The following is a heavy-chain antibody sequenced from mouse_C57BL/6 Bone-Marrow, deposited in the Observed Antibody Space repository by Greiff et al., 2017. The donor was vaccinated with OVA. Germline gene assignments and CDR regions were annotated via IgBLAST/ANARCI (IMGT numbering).Heavy chain of an antibody. CDR2: IRSGGSYT. V-gene: IGHV5-6*01. Sequence: EVQVVESGGDLVKPGGSLKLSCAASGFTFSSYGMSWVRQTPDKRLEWVATIRSGGSYTYYPDSVKGRITISSDNAKNTLYLQMSSLKTEDTAMYYCARGAHFDYWGQGTTLTVSS. CDR1: GFTFSSYG. J-gene: IGHJ2*01. CDR3: ARGAHFDY.